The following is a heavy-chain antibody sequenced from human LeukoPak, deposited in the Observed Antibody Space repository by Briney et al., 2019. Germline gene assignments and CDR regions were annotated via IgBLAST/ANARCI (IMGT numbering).Heavy chain of an antibody. J-gene: IGHJ6*04. CDR1: GYTFTGYY. V-gene: IGHV1-2*02. Sequence: ASVKVSCKASGYTFTGYYMHWVRQAPGQGLEWMGWINPNSGDTNYAQKFQGRVTMTRDTSISTAYMELSRLRSDDTAVYYCATGLWFGKYLDVWGKGTTVTISS. CDR2: INPNSGDT. CDR3: ATGLWFGKYLDV. D-gene: IGHD3-10*01.